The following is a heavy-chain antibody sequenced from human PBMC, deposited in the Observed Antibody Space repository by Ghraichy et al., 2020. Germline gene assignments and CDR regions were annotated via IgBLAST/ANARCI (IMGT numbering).Heavy chain of an antibody. Sequence: ASVKVSCKASGYTFSDYYIHWVRQAPGQGLEWMGWINPKSGDTNYAQSFQGRVTMTTKKSIGTAYMELRRLRFGDTAVYYCARERVKPTYYFDSSASDHWGQGTLVTV. CDR1: GYTFSDYY. CDR3: ARERVKPTYYFDSSASDH. V-gene: IGHV1-2*02. D-gene: IGHD3-9*01. J-gene: IGHJ4*02. CDR2: INPKSGDT.